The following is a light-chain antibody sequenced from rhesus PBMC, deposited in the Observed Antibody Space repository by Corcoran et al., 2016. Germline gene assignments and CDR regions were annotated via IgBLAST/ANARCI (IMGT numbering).Light chain of an antibody. CDR3: QQSSNLSS. CDR2: GPS. V-gene: IGKV3-24*04. CDR1: QSVGSS. J-gene: IGKJ2*01. Sequence: ETVVTQSPATLSLSPGERATLSCRASQSVGSSLAWYQQKPGQAPRRRIYGPSSRATGIPARFRGRGAGTDFTPTSSSLETEDVGVYYCQQSSNLSSFGQGTKVEIK.